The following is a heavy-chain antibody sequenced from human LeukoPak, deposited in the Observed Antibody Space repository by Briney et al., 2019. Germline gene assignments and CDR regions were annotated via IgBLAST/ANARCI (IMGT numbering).Heavy chain of an antibody. J-gene: IGHJ4*02. V-gene: IGHV3-53*01. D-gene: IGHD3-3*01. CDR2: IYSGGST. CDR3: ARGRYDFWSGYSIDY. Sequence: PGGSLRLSCAASGFPFNAYWMTWVRQAPGKGLEWVSVIYSGGSTYYADSVKGRFTISRDNSKNTLYLQMNSLRAEDTAVYYCARGRYDFWSGYSIDYWGRGTLVTVSS. CDR1: GFPFNAYW.